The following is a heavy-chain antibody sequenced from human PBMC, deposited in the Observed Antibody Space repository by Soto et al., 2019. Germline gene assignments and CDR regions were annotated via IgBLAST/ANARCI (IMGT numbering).Heavy chain of an antibody. CDR3: AKGNGGGYFDL. V-gene: IGHV3-23*01. J-gene: IGHJ2*01. CDR1: GFTFGTYA. CDR2: ITGTGAHT. D-gene: IGHD2-21*01. Sequence: EVQLLESGGGLVQPGGSLRLSCEASGFTFGTYAMSWVRQAPGKGLDWVSGITGTGAHTYYTDSVKGRFTISRDNSKKTLYLQLNSLGADDTAVDYCAKGNGGGYFDLWGRGSLVTVSS.